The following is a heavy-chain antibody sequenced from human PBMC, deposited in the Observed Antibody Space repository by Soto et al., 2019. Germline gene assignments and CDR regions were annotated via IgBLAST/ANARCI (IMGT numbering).Heavy chain of an antibody. V-gene: IGHV3-23*01. CDR3: AKDAANYYGSGSYPLH. D-gene: IGHD3-10*01. J-gene: IGHJ4*02. CDR2: ISNSGST. Sequence: EVQLLESGGGLVQPGGSLRLSCAASGFTFSNYAMSWVRQAPGKGLEWVSAISNSGSTYYADSVKGRFTISRDNSKNTLDLQMNSLRADDTAVYYCAKDAANYYGSGSYPLHWGQGTLVIVSS. CDR1: GFTFSNYA.